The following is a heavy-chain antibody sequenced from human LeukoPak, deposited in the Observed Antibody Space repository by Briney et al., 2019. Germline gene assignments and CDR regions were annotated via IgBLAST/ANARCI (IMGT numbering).Heavy chain of an antibody. D-gene: IGHD3-10*01. CDR3: ARGKDGPGDY. Sequence: GASVKVSCKASGYTFTGYYIHWVRQAPGQGLEWMGWINPNNGGTNYAQKFQGRVTMTRDTSISTVYMELSRLRSDDTAVYYCARGKDGPGDYWGQGTLVTVSS. V-gene: IGHV1-2*02. CDR2: INPNNGGT. J-gene: IGHJ4*02. CDR1: GYTFTGYY.